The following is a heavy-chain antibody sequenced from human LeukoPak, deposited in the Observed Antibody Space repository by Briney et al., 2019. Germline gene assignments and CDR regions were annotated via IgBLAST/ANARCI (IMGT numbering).Heavy chain of an antibody. D-gene: IGHD3-22*01. CDR2: INPNSGGT. J-gene: IGHJ6*03. V-gene: IGHV1-2*06. CDR1: GYTFTGYY. Sequence: EASVKVSCKASGYTFTGYYMHWVRQAPGQGLEWMGRINPNSGGTNYAQKFQGRVTMTRDTSISTAYMELSRLRSDDTAVYYCARAVVVLHYYYMDVWGKGTTVTVSS. CDR3: ARAVVVLHYYYMDV.